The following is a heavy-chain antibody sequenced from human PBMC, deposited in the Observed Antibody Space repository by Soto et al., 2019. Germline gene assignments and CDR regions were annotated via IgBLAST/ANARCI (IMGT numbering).Heavy chain of an antibody. CDR1: GASLDGFH. V-gene: IGHV4-34*12. J-gene: IGHJ3*02. CDR2: LIHGGST. Sequence: SETLSLTCAIYGASLDGFHWTWLRQAPGKGLEWIGELIHGGSTNYNPSLKSRVSFSLDTSKNQFSLHLMSVTAADTAVYYCARSPLGYDYVRQTWREVGDSFDIWGRGTMVTVSS. D-gene: IGHD3-16*01. CDR3: ARSPLGYDYVRQTWREVGDSFDI.